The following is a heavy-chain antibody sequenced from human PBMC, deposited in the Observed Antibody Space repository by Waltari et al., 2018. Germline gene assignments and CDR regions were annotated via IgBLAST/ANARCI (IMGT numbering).Heavy chain of an antibody. V-gene: IGHV3-48*01. Sequence: EVQLVESGGGLVQPGGSLRLSCAASGFTFSSYSMNWVRQAPGKGLEWVSYISSSSSTINYADSVKGRFTISRDNAKNSLYLQMNSPRAEDTAVYYCARDQGLVGSSFDYWGQGTLVTVSS. CDR1: GFTFSSYS. CDR2: ISSSSSTI. J-gene: IGHJ4*02. D-gene: IGHD6-13*01. CDR3: ARDQGLVGSSFDY.